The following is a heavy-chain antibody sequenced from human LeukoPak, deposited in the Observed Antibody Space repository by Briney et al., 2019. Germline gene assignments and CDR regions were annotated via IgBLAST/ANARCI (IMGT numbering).Heavy chain of an antibody. CDR2: MNPNSGYT. Sequence: ASVKVSCKASGYTFTSYGISWVRQAPGQGLEWLGYMNPNSGYTGYAQKFQGRVTITSDTSINTAYMELSSLRSEDTAVYYCAREPRRFGDWGQGTLVTVSS. D-gene: IGHD3-10*01. CDR3: AREPRRFGD. V-gene: IGHV1-8*03. CDR1: GYTFTSYG. J-gene: IGHJ4*02.